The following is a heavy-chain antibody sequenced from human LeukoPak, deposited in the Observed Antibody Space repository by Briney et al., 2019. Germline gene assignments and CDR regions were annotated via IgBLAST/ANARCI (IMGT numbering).Heavy chain of an antibody. J-gene: IGHJ4*02. CDR3: ARGYSSGFDY. CDR2: IIPSDRST. CDR1: GYTFTSYY. D-gene: IGHD6-19*01. Sequence: ASVKVSCKASGYTFTSYYLHWVRQAPGQGLEWMGMIIPSDRSTVYAQKFQGRVTVTRDTSTSTVYLELRSLRSEDTAVYYCARGYSSGFDYWGQGTLVTASS. V-gene: IGHV1-46*01.